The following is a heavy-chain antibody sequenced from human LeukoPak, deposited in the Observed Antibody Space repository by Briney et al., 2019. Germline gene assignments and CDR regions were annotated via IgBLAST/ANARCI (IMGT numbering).Heavy chain of an antibody. CDR3: ARAWSRRYPYDACAI. CDR1: VYTFTSYD. CDR2: MNPISGNT. D-gene: IGHD3-16*02. J-gene: IGHJ3*02. Sequence: ASVKVSCKASVYTFTSYDIYWVRQATGPGLEWKGWMNPISGNTGYAQKFLGRVTMTRITSTSTSYMELSSRRADETTVYYYARAWSRRYPYDACAIGGQGTMVTVSS. V-gene: IGHV1-8*01.